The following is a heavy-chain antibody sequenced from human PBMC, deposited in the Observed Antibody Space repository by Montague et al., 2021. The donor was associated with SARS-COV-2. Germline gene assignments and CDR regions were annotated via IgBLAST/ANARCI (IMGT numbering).Heavy chain of an antibody. Sequence: SLRLSCAASRFPFSAYWMSWVRQAPGKGLEWVANIKQDGSEKYYVDSVKGRFTISRDNAKNSLYLLVNSLRAEDTAVYYCARDGLTTVTTYYFDHWGQGTLVTVSS. V-gene: IGHV3-7*01. CDR3: ARDGLTTVTTYYFDH. D-gene: IGHD4-17*01. CDR2: IKQDGSEK. CDR1: RFPFSAYW. J-gene: IGHJ4*02.